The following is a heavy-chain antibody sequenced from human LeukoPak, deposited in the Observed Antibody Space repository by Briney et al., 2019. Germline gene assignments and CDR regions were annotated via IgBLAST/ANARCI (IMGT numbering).Heavy chain of an antibody. CDR3: AKGGCRGTCNPLAY. Sequence: GGSLRLSCAASGFTFSGSGMSWVRQAPGKGLEWISSSGDSDGSTYYADSLKGRFTISRDNSKNTLYLQMNNLRAEDTAVYYCAKGGCRGTCNPLAYWGQGALVTISP. V-gene: IGHV3-23*01. D-gene: IGHD2-15*01. CDR1: GFTFSGSG. CDR2: SGDSDGST. J-gene: IGHJ4*02.